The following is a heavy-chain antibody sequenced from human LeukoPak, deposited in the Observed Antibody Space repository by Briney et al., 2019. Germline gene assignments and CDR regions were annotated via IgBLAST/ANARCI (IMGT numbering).Heavy chain of an antibody. J-gene: IGHJ4*02. D-gene: IGHD2-8*01. CDR1: GYTFTGYY. CDR3: ARDVNSGMVYATFDY. Sequence: ASVKVSCKASGYTFTGYYMHWVRQAPGQGLEWMGIINPSGGSTSYAQKFQGRVTMTRDTSTSTVYMELSSLRSEDTAVYYCARDVNSGMVYATFDYWGQGTLVTVSS. CDR2: INPSGGST. V-gene: IGHV1-46*01.